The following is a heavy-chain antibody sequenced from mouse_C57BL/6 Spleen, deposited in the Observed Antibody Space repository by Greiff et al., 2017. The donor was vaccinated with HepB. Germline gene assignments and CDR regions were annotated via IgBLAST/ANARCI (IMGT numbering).Heavy chain of an antibody. CDR2: INPSNGGT. V-gene: IGHV1-53*01. CDR3: ARGGFYYVSSYDYYAMDY. Sequence: VQLQQPGTELVKPGASVKLSCKASGYTFTSYWMHWVKQRPGQGLEWIGNINPSNGGTNYNEKFKSKATLTVDKSSSTSYMQLSSLTSSDSAVYYCARGGFYYVSSYDYYAMDYWGQGTSVTVSS. D-gene: IGHD1-1*01. CDR1: GYTFTSYW. J-gene: IGHJ4*01.